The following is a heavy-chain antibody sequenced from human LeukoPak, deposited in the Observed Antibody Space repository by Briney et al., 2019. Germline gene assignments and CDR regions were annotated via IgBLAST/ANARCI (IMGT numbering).Heavy chain of an antibody. CDR1: GGTLNNYA. Sequence: ASVKVSCKASGGTLNNYAISWVQQAPGQGLEWMGGIIPIFGTTNYAQRFQGRVTITTDKSTNTAYMELSSLRSKDTAVYYCARDRGGDGYNSQFDYWGQGTLVTVSS. CDR3: ARDRGGDGYNSQFDY. D-gene: IGHD5-24*01. J-gene: IGHJ4*02. CDR2: IIPIFGTT. V-gene: IGHV1-69*05.